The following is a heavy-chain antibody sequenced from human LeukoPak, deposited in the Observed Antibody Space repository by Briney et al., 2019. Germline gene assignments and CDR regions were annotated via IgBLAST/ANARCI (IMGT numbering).Heavy chain of an antibody. D-gene: IGHD6-19*01. CDR3: ARGAARRIAVAGTGKGYYYYYMDV. V-gene: IGHV3-33*01. J-gene: IGHJ6*03. Sequence: GRSLRLSCAASGFTFSSYGMHWVRQAPGKGLEWVAVIWYDGSNKYYADSVKGRFTISRDNSKNTLYLQMNSLRAEDTAVYYCARGAARRIAVAGTGKGYYYYYMDVWGKGTTVTVSS. CDR1: GFTFSSYG. CDR2: IWYDGSNK.